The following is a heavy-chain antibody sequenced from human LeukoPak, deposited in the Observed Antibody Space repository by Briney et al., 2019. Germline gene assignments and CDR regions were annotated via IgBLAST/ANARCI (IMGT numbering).Heavy chain of an antibody. CDR1: GGSFSGYY. CDR2: INHSGST. D-gene: IGHD3-3*02. CDR3: ARADAISGDYFDY. V-gene: IGHV4-34*01. J-gene: IGHJ4*02. Sequence: PSETLSLTCAVYGGSFSGYYWSWIRQPPGKGLEWIGEINHSGSTNYNPSLKSRVTISVDTSKNQFSLKLSSVTAADTAVYYCARADAISGDYFDYWGQGTLVTVSS.